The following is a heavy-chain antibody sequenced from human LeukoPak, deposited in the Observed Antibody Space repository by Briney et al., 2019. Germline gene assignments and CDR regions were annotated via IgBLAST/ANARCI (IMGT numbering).Heavy chain of an antibody. J-gene: IGHJ4*02. D-gene: IGHD2-15*01. Sequence: GGSLRLSCAASGITFSFYAMSWVRQAPGKGLEWSSYISSRSSTIYYADSVKGRFTISRDNAKNSLYLQMNSLRDEDTAVYYCARGCSGGSCFGDFDYWGQGTLGTVSS. CDR1: GITFSFYA. CDR2: ISSRSSTI. CDR3: ARGCSGGSCFGDFDY. V-gene: IGHV3-48*02.